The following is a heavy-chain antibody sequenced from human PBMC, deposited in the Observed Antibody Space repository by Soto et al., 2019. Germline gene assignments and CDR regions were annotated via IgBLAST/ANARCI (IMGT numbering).Heavy chain of an antibody. V-gene: IGHV4-4*02. D-gene: IGHD6-19*01. CDR3: ARHIAVPRTRGFDF. J-gene: IGHJ4*02. CDR2: IYHTGTT. CDR1: GGSISDNW. Sequence: QVQLQESGPGLVKPSGTLSLTSAVPGGSISDNWWSWVRQPPGKGLEWIGEIYHTGTTYYNPSLWSRVTISIDKAKNRFSLKLRSVTAAGTAVSYCARHIAVPRTRGFDFWGQGTLVTVSS.